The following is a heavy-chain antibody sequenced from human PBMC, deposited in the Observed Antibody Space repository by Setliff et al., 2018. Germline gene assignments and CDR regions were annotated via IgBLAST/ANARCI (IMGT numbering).Heavy chain of an antibody. J-gene: IGHJ6*03. CDR3: ARGRGSYYYYMDV. CDR2: INPNSGGT. V-gene: IGHV1-2*02. D-gene: IGHD1-26*01. Sequence: ASVKVSCKASGYTFTGYYMHWVRQAPGQGLEWMGWINPNSGGTNYAQKFQGRVTMTRDTSIRTAYMELSRLRSDDTAVYYCARGRGSYYYYMDVWGKGTTVTVSS. CDR1: GYTFTGYY.